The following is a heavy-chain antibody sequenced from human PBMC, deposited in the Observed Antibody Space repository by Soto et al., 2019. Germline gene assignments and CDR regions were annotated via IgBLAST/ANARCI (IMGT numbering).Heavy chain of an antibody. CDR2: INHSGST. J-gene: IGHJ5*02. V-gene: IGHV4-34*01. D-gene: IGHD4-17*01. CDR1: GGSFSGYY. CDR3: ARRPPLTTVVTSRYNWFDP. Sequence: SETLSLTCAVYGGSFSGYYWSWIRQPPGKGLEWIGEINHSGSTNYNPSLKSRVTISVDTSKNQFSLKLSSVTAADTAVYYCARRPPLTTVVTSRYNWFDPWGQGTLVTVSS.